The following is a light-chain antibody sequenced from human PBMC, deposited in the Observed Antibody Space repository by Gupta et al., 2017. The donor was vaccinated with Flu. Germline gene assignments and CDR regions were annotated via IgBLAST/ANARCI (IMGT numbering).Light chain of an antibody. V-gene: IGLV2-14*01. CDR1: SSDVGAYNY. CDR3: SSFTNSDTWV. CDR2: EVS. J-gene: IGLJ3*02. Sequence: SIAISCTGTSSDVGAYNYVSWYQQHPAKAPKLMIYEVSNRPSGVSNRFSGSKSGNSASLTISGLQAEDEADYYCSSFTNSDTWVFGGGTKLTVL.